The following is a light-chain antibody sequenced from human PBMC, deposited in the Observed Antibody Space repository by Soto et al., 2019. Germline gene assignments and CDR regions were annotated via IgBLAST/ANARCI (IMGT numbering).Light chain of an antibody. CDR1: SSNIGSTT. Sequence: QSVLTQPPSASGTPGQRGTISCSGSSSNIGSTTVNWYQQLPGTAPTLLIFYNNQRPSGVPDRFSGSKSGTSASLAISVLQSEDESHYYCVAWDDSLYGWVFGGGGKLPVL. V-gene: IGLV1-44*01. CDR2: YNN. J-gene: IGLJ3*02. CDR3: VAWDDSLYGWV.